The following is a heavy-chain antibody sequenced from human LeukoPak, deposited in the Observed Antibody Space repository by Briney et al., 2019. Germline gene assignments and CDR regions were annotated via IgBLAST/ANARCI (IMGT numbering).Heavy chain of an antibody. J-gene: IGHJ4*02. CDR2: ISGSGGST. CDR3: AKDTHPYYDSSGPPKDY. D-gene: IGHD3-22*01. CDR1: GFTFSSYG. V-gene: IGHV3-23*01. Sequence: GGTLRLSCGASGFTFSSYGMSWVRQAPGKGLEWVSAISGSGGSTNYADSVKGRFTISRDKSKNTLYLQMNSLRAEDTAVYYCAKDTHPYYDSSGPPKDYWGQGTLVTVSS.